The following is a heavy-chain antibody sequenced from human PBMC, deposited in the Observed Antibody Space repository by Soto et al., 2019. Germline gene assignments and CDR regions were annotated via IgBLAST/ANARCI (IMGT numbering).Heavy chain of an antibody. Sequence: EVQLLESGGHLVQPGGSLRLSCAASGFTFSSYAMSWVRQAPGKGLEWVSTISGSGGSTFYADSVKGRFTISRDNSKITLYLQMNSLRAEDTAVYYCAKDPHGDYLLNWFDPWGQGTLVTVSS. V-gene: IGHV3-23*01. D-gene: IGHD4-17*01. J-gene: IGHJ5*02. CDR2: ISGSGGST. CDR1: GFTFSSYA. CDR3: AKDPHGDYLLNWFDP.